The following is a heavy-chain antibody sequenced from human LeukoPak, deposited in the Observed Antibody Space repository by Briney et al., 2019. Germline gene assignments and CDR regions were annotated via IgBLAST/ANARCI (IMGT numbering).Heavy chain of an antibody. CDR3: ARDRYDFWSGYWGDYYMDV. CDR1: GYTFTSYG. CDR2: INPNTGHP. J-gene: IGHJ6*03. V-gene: IGHV7-4-1*02. Sequence: ASVKVSCKASGYTFTSYGISWVRQAPGQGLEWVGWINPNTGHPTYAQGFTGRFVFSLDTSVSTAYLQISSLKAEDTAVYYCARDRYDFWSGYWGDYYMDVWGKGTTVTVSS. D-gene: IGHD3-3*01.